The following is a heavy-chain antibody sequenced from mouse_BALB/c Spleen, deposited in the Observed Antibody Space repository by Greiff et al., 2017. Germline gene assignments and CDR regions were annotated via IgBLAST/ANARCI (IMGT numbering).Heavy chain of an antibody. CDR2: ISYDGSN. J-gene: IGHJ3*01. CDR3: ARHYGNYEFAY. D-gene: IGHD2-1*01. Sequence: EESGPGLVKPSQSLSLTCSVTGYSITSGYYWNWIRQFPGNKLEWMGYISYDGSNNYNPSLKNRISITRDTSKNQFFLKLNSVTTEDTATYYCARHYGNYEFAYWGQGTLVTVSA. V-gene: IGHV3-6*02. CDR1: GYSITSGYY.